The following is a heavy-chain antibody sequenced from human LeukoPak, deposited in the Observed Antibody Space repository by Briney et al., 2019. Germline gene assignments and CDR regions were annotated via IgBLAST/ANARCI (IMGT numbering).Heavy chain of an antibody. Sequence: GGSLRLSCAASGFTFSSYGMRWVRQAPGKGLEWVAFIRYDGSNKYYADSVKGRFTISRDNSKNTLYLQVDSLRAEDTAVYYCARDSLYAVVVTAMVPYFHYWGQGTLVTVSS. V-gene: IGHV3-30*02. CDR1: GFTFSSYG. CDR3: ARDSLYAVVVTAMVPYFHY. J-gene: IGHJ4*02. D-gene: IGHD2-21*02. CDR2: IRYDGSNK.